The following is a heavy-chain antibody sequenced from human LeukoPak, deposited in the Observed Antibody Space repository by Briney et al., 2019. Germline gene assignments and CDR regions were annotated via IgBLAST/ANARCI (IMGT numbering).Heavy chain of an antibody. CDR1: GYTFTGYY. Sequence: ASVKVSCKASGYTFTGYYMHWVRQAPGQGLEYMGRINPISGGTVYAQKFQGRVTMTRDTSITTAYMELTRLTSDDTAVYYCARDHVGATTKFDYWGQGTLVTVSS. J-gene: IGHJ4*02. V-gene: IGHV1-2*06. D-gene: IGHD1-26*01. CDR3: ARDHVGATTKFDY. CDR2: INPISGGT.